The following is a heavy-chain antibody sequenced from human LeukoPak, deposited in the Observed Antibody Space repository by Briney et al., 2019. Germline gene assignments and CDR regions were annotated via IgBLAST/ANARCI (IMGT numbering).Heavy chain of an antibody. CDR1: GGSISSGSYY. J-gene: IGHJ6*03. V-gene: IGHV4-61*02. CDR2: IYTSGST. CDR3: ARHSYCSSTSCYRDYYYYYYMDV. Sequence: PSQTLSLTCTVSGGSISSGSYYWSWIRQPAGKGLEWIGRIYTSGSTNYNPSLKSRVTISVDTSKNQFSLKLSSVTAADTAVYYCARHSYCSSTSCYRDYYYYYYMDVWGKGTTVTVSS. D-gene: IGHD2-2*02.